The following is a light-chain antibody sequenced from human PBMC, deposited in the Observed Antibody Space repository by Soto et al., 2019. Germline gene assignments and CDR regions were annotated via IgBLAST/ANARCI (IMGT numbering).Light chain of an antibody. CDR1: SSDVGGYNY. J-gene: IGLJ1*01. CDR3: SSYTSSSTLYV. CDR2: GVS. Sequence: QSALTQPGSVSGSPGQSITISCTGTSSDVGGYNYVSWYQQHPGKAPKLMIYGVSNRPSGVSNRFSGSKSGNTASLTISGLQAEDEADYYCSSYTSSSTLYVFGTGTKVTVL. V-gene: IGLV2-14*01.